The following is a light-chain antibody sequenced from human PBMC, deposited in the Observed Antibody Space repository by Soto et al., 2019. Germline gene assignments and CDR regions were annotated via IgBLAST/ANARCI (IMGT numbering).Light chain of an antibody. J-gene: IGKJ4*01. CDR3: QQYDNSVLT. CDR2: GAS. CDR1: QNIENH. Sequence: EIVMTQSPATLSVSPGERATLSCRASQNIENHLAWYQQTPGQAPRLLIHGASTRATGIPTRFSGSGSGTDFTLTISRLEPEDFALYYCQQYDNSVLTFGGGTKVDI. V-gene: IGKV3-15*01.